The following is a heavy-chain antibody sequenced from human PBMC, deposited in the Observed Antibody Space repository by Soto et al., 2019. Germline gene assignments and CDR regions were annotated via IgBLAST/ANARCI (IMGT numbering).Heavy chain of an antibody. V-gene: IGHV4-34*01. CDR3: ARGEITLLGGMDV. D-gene: IGHD3-10*01. CDR1: GGSFRGYY. Sequence: ASETLSLTCTVSGGSFRGYYWGWVRQPPGKGLEWIGEINHSGSSNYHPSLKSRVTISVATSKNQFSLTVNSVTPADTAVYYCARGEITLLGGMDVWGQGTMVTVSS. CDR2: INHSGSS. J-gene: IGHJ6*02.